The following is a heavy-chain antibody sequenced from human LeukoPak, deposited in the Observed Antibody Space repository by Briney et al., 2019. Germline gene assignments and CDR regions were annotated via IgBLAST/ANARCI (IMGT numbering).Heavy chain of an antibody. D-gene: IGHD3-3*01. CDR1: GGSLSNNY. V-gene: IGHV4-34*01. Sequence: PSETLSLTCAVSGGSLSNNYWSWIRQPPGKGLDWIGEIIHSGSTNYNPSLKSRVTISVDTSMNQVSLKLHSVTAADTAVYYCARGRYDFWSGYYGFWAQGTLVTVSS. CDR3: ARGRYDFWSGYYGF. J-gene: IGHJ4*02. CDR2: IIHSGST.